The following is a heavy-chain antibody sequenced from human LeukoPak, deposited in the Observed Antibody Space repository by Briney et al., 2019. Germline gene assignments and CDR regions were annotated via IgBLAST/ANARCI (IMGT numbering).Heavy chain of an antibody. CDR3: VRESFSRGDFN. CDR1: GFTFSSYW. CDR2: IKPDGSLI. D-gene: IGHD7-27*01. V-gene: IGHV3-7*01. J-gene: IGHJ4*02. Sequence: PGGSLRLSCAASGFTFSSYWMTWVRQGPGKGLEWVANIKPDGSLIYYVDSVKGRFTISRDNAKNSLYLQMNSLRAEDTAVYYCVRESFSRGDFNWGQGTLVSVSS.